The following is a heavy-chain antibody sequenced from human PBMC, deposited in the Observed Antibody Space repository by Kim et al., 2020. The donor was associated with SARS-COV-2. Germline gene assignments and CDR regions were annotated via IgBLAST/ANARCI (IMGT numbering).Heavy chain of an antibody. D-gene: IGHD3-16*01. J-gene: IGHJ2*01. CDR3: AKRGNFYWYFDL. Sequence: YYADTGKGRFTISRDNSKNTLYLQMNSLRAEDTAVYYCAKRGNFYWYFDLWGRGTLVTVSS. V-gene: IGHV3-23*01.